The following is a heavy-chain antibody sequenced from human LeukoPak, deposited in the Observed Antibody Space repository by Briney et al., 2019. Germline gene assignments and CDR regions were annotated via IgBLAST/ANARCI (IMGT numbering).Heavy chain of an antibody. Sequence: SETLSLTCTVSGGSIRSSYYYWGWIRQPPGKGLEWIGSIYDSGSTYYNPSLKSRVTISVDTSKNQFSLKLSSVTAADTAVYYCARDSLSGFWSGYSYYGMDVWGQGTTVTVSS. D-gene: IGHD3-3*01. CDR3: ARDSLSGFWSGYSYYGMDV. V-gene: IGHV4-39*07. J-gene: IGHJ6*02. CDR2: IYDSGST. CDR1: GGSIRSSYYY.